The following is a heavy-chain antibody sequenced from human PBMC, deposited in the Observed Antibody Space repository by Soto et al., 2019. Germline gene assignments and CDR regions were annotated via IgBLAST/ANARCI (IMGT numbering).Heavy chain of an antibody. CDR2: ISAYNGNT. CDR1: GYTFTSYG. D-gene: IGHD3-3*01. J-gene: IGHJ6*02. V-gene: IGHV1-18*04. CDR3: ARENYDFWSGYYPYYGMDV. Sequence: ASVKVSCKASGYTFTSYGISWVRQAPGQGLEWMGWISAYNGNTNCAQKLQGRVTMTTDTSTSTAYMELRSLRSDDTAVYYCARENYDFWSGYYPYYGMDVWGQGTTVTVSS.